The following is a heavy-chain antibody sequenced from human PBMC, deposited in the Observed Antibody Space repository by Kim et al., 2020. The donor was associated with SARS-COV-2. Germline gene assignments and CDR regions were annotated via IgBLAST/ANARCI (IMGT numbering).Heavy chain of an antibody. CDR3: AKDDRNRWYPTVYYRDV. Sequence: SETLSLTCTASGVSISSHYWNWIRQSPEKGLQWSGNIYHLGTSTYSPSLSCLATISVDTSKNVVSLRLRSLTAADTAVYYCAKDDRNRWYPTVYYRDVWGRGTKVTV. V-gene: IGHV4-59*11. CDR2: IYHLGTS. D-gene: IGHD2-15*01. CDR1: GVSISSHY. J-gene: IGHJ6*03.